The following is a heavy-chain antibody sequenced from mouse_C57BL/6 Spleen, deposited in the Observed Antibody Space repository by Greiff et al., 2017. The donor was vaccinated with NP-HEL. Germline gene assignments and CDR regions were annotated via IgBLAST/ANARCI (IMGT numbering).Heavy chain of an antibody. J-gene: IGHJ1*03. V-gene: IGHV1-18*01. CDR1: GYTFTDYN. CDR2: INPNNGGT. CDR3: ARRGFYYYGSSYGGYFDV. D-gene: IGHD1-1*01. Sequence: VQLQQSGPELVKPGASVKIPCKASGYTFTDYNMDWVKQSPGKSLEWIGDINPNNGGTIYNQKFKGNATLTVDNSSSTAYMELRSLTSEDTAVYYCARRGFYYYGSSYGGYFDVWGTGTTVTVSS.